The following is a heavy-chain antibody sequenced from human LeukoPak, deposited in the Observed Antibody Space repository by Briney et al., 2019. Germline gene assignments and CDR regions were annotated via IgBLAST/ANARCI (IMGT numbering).Heavy chain of an antibody. V-gene: IGHV3-53*01. J-gene: IGHJ3*02. D-gene: IGHD3-3*01. Sequence: GGSLRLSCAASGFTVSSNYMSWVRQAPGKGLEWVSVIYSGGSTYYADSVKGRFTISRDNSKNTLYLQMNSLRAEDTAVYYCARAPYDFWSGYHDAFDIWGQWTMVTVSS. CDR3: ARAPYDFWSGYHDAFDI. CDR1: GFTVSSNY. CDR2: IYSGGST.